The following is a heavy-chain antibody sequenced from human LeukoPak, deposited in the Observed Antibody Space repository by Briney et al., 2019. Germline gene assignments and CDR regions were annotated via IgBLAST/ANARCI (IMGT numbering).Heavy chain of an antibody. Sequence: SQTLSLTCTVSGGSISSGDYYWSSIRQPPGKGLEWIGYIYYSGSTYYNPSLKSRVTISVDTSKNQFSLKLSSVTAADTAVYYCARSTYYYYGMDVWGQGTTVTVSS. CDR2: IYYSGST. CDR3: ARSTYYYYGMDV. CDR1: GGSISSGDYY. V-gene: IGHV4-30-4*01. J-gene: IGHJ6*02.